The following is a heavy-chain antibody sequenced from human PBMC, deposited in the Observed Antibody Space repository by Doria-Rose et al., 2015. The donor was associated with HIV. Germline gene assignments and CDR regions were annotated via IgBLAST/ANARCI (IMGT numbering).Heavy chain of an antibody. J-gene: IGHJ4*02. CDR2: FGSSRGSYI. CDR1: SSYS. Sequence: SSYSMNWVRQAPGKGLEWVSSFGSSRGSYIYYADSVKGRFTISRDNAEDSLYLQMNSLRAEDTAVYYCAREGGYCFGDTCRYFDYWGRGTLVTVSS. CDR3: AREGGYCFGDTCRYFDY. V-gene: IGHV3-21*01. D-gene: IGHD2-15*01.